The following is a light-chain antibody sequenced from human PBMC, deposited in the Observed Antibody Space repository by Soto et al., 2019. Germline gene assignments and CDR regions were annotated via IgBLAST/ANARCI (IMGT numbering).Light chain of an antibody. CDR2: DAS. J-gene: IGKJ2*01. CDR1: QSINSN. Sequence: ETVMTQSPATLSVSPGERVTLSCRASQSINSNLAWYQQRPGQAPRVLIYDASTRATAVPARFSGSGSGTECTLTISSLQSDDFAVYYRQQYNSWPPDYTFGQGTKLEIK. V-gene: IGKV3-15*01. CDR3: QQYNSWPPDYT.